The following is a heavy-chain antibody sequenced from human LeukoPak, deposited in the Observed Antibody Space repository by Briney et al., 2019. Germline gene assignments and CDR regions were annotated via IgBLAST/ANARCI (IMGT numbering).Heavy chain of an antibody. Sequence: GGSLRLSCAVSGFTFSTYGIHWVRQAPGKGLEWVANINLDGTERHYVDSVKGRFTISRDNARKSLYLQMNSLRDEDTAVYYCARDNVGATPFDYWGQGTLVTVSS. CDR3: ARDNVGATPFDY. CDR2: INLDGTER. CDR1: GFTFSTYG. D-gene: IGHD1-26*01. J-gene: IGHJ4*02. V-gene: IGHV3-7*05.